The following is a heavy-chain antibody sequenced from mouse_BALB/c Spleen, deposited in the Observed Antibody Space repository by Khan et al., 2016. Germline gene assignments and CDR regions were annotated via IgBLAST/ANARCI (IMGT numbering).Heavy chain of an antibody. CDR3: ARWNGNIAMDY. D-gene: IGHD2-1*01. J-gene: IGHJ4*01. V-gene: IGHV1S137*01. CDR2: ISTYYGNT. CDR1: GYTFTDYA. Sequence: QVQLQQSGPELVRPGVSVKISCKGSGYTFTDYAMHWVKQSHAKSLEWIGVISTYYGNTNYNQKFKGKATMTVDKSASTAYMELARLTSEDSAIYYCARWNGNIAMDYWEQGTSNTVSS.